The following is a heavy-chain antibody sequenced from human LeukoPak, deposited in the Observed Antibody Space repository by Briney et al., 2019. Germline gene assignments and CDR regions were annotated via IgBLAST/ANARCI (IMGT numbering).Heavy chain of an antibody. CDR2: IYYGGST. Sequence: PSETLSLTCTVSGGSISTYYWSWIRQPPGMGLEWIGYIYYGGSTNYNPSLKSRVTISLDTSNNQFSLNLSAATAADTAIYYCAGETRGYGSGSHDGFDYWGQGTLVTVSS. CDR1: GGSISTYY. J-gene: IGHJ4*02. CDR3: AGETRGYGSGSHDGFDY. D-gene: IGHD6-19*01. V-gene: IGHV4-59*01.